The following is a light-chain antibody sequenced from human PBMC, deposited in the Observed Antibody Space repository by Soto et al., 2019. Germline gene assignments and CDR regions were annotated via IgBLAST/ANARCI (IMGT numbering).Light chain of an antibody. V-gene: IGKV1-6*01. CDR3: LQDYNYPST. J-gene: IGKJ1*01. Sequence: ALQMTQSPSSLSASVGDRVTITCRASQGIRNDLSWYQQKPGKAPNLLIYDASSLQSGVPSRFSGSGSGTDFTLTISSLQPEDFATYYCLQDYNYPSTFGQGTRVEV. CDR1: QGIRND. CDR2: DAS.